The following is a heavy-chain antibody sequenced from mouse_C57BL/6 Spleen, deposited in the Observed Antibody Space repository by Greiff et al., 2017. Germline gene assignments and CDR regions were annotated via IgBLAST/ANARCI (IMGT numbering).Heavy chain of an antibody. Sequence: EVQLQQSGPELVKPGASVKISCKASGYSFTGYYMNWVKQSPEKSLEWIGEINPSTGGTTYNQKFKAKATLTVDKSSSTAYMQLKSLTAEDSAVYYCARSGSNYGYAMDYWGQGTSATVSS. CDR1: GYSFTGYY. CDR3: ARSGSNYGYAMDY. V-gene: IGHV1-42*01. D-gene: IGHD2-5*01. CDR2: INPSTGGT. J-gene: IGHJ4*01.